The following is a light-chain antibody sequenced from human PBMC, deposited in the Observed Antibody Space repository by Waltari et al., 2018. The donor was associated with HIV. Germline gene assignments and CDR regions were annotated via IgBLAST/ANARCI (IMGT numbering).Light chain of an antibody. V-gene: IGLV2-14*03. Sequence: QSALTQPASVSGSPGQSITISCIGSNNDVGDYNHVAWYQQHPDKAPKLLIYDVTNRPPGVSNRFSCSKSGKTASLAISGLQAEDEADYFCTAYKYSTRSYVFGTGTKVTVL. CDR2: DVT. J-gene: IGLJ1*01. CDR3: TAYKYSTRSYV. CDR1: NNDVGDYNH.